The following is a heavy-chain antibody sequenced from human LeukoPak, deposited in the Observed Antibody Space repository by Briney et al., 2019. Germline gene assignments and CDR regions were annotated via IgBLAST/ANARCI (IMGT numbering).Heavy chain of an antibody. D-gene: IGHD3-3*01. CDR2: INHSGST. V-gene: IGHV4-34*01. CDR1: AGSFSSYY. CDR3: ARGRVTIFGVVNNWFDP. Sequence: KPSETLSLTCAVYAGSFSSYYWYWIRQPPGKGLEWIGEINHSGSTNYNPSLKSRVTISVDTSKNQFSLKLSSVTAADTAVYYCARGRVTIFGVVNNWFDPWGQGTLVTVSS. J-gene: IGHJ5*02.